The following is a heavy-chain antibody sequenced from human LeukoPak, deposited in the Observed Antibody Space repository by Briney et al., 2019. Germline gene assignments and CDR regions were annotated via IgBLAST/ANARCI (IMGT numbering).Heavy chain of an antibody. D-gene: IGHD6-19*01. Sequence: LGGSLRLSCAASGFTFSSYAMSWVRQAPGKGLEWVSAISVSGGSTYYADSVKGRFTISRDNAKNSLYLQMNSLRAEDTAVYYCARDSTAVAGFDYWGQGTLVTVSS. J-gene: IGHJ4*02. CDR3: ARDSTAVAGFDY. V-gene: IGHV3-23*01. CDR1: GFTFSSYA. CDR2: ISVSGGST.